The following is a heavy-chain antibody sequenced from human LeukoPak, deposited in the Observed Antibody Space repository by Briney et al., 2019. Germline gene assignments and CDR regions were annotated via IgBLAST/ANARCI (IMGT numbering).Heavy chain of an antibody. J-gene: IGHJ4*02. D-gene: IGHD3-10*01. CDR1: GYTFTSYA. V-gene: IGHV1-69*06. Sequence: GASVKVSCKASGYTFTSYAMSWVRQAPGQGLEWMGWIIPIFGTANYAQKFQGRVTITADKSTSTAYMELSSLRSDDTAVYYCARDDVAFGSGSYYSEYYFDYWGQGTLVTVSS. CDR2: IIPIFGTA. CDR3: ARDDVAFGSGSYYSEYYFDY.